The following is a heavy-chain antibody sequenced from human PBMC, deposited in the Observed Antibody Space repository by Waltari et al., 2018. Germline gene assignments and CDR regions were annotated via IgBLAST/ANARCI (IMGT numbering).Heavy chain of an antibody. CDR2: NKHGGHT. V-gene: IGHV4-34*01. CDR3: ARLSLQFLEWFSGGWFDP. J-gene: IGHJ5*02. D-gene: IGHD3-3*01. CDR1: GGSFSGYY. Sequence: QVQLQQWGAGLLKPSETRSLTCAVYGGSFSGYYWSWICPPPGTGLGWVGENKHGGHTNYTPSLKSRVTISVATSKNQFSLKLSSVTAADTAVYYCARLSLQFLEWFSGGWFDPWGQGTLVTVSS.